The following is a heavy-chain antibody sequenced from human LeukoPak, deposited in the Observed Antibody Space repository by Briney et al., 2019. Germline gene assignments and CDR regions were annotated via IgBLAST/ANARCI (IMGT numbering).Heavy chain of an antibody. CDR3: ARDLGGGYVYDLYYFDY. V-gene: IGHV3-23*01. D-gene: IGHD3-3*01. CDR2: ISGSGGST. Sequence: GGSLRLSCAASGFTFSSYAMSWVRQAPGKGLEWVSAISGSGGSTYYADSVKGRFTISRDNSKNTLYLQMNSLRAEDTAVYYCARDLGGGYVYDLYYFDYWGQGTLVTVSS. CDR1: GFTFSSYA. J-gene: IGHJ4*02.